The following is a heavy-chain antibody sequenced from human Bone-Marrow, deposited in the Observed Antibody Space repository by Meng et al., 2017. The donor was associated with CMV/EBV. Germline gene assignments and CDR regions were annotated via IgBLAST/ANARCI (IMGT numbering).Heavy chain of an antibody. V-gene: IGHV1-18*01. J-gene: IGHJ6*02. Sequence: ATVKVSCKAPGYTFTSYGISWVRQAPGQGLEWMGWISAYNGNTNYAQKLQGRVTMTTDTSTSTAYMELRSLRSDDTAVYYCARERERVYCSSTSCYTTYYYYYGMDVWGQGTTVTVSS. CDR3: ARERERVYCSSTSCYTTYYYYYGMDV. CDR1: GYTFTSYG. D-gene: IGHD2-2*02. CDR2: ISAYNGNT.